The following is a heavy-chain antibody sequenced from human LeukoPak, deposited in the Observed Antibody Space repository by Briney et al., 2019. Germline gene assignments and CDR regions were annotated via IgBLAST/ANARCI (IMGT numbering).Heavy chain of an antibody. CDR1: GFTFSSYA. J-gene: IGHJ4*02. V-gene: IGHV3-23*01. Sequence: GGSLRLSCAASGFTFSSYAMSWVRQAPGKGLEWVSAISGSGGSTYYADSVKGRFTISRDNFKNTLYLQMNSLRAEDTAVYYCAKGGSAIFGVVIITGPFDYWGQGTLVTVSS. D-gene: IGHD3-3*01. CDR3: AKGGSAIFGVVIITGPFDY. CDR2: ISGSGGST.